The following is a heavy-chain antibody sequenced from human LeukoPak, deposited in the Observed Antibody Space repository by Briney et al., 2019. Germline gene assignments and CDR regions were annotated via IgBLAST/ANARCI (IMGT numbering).Heavy chain of an antibody. Sequence: PGTSLRLSCAASAFTFSSYDTHWVRQAPGKGLEWVAVISYDGSNKYYADSVKGRFTISRDTSKNTLYLQMNSLRAEDTAVYYCARGHDYYDTFEYWGQGTLVTVSS. CDR3: ARGHDYYDTFEY. V-gene: IGHV3-30-3*01. J-gene: IGHJ4*02. CDR2: ISYDGSNK. CDR1: AFTFSSYD. D-gene: IGHD3-22*01.